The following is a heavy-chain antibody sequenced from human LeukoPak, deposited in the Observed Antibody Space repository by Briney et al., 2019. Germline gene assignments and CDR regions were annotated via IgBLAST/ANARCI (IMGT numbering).Heavy chain of an antibody. CDR1: GFTFSNAW. CDR3: AAVSVDYGDSSFDF. D-gene: IGHD4-17*01. CDR2: IKSKTDGGTT. Sequence: PGGSLRLSCAASGFTFSNAWMSWVRQPPGKGLEWVGRIKSKTDGGTTDYAEPVKGRFTISRDDSKNTLCLQMNFLQTEDTDLYYCAAVSVDYGDSSFDFWGQGTLVSVSS. J-gene: IGHJ4*02. V-gene: IGHV3-15*01.